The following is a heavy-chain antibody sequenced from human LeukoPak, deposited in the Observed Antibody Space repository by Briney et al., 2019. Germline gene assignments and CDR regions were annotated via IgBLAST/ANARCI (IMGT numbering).Heavy chain of an antibody. CDR3: ARDRALGVRYYYYMDV. CDR1: GFTFSSYS. V-gene: IGHV3-21*01. CDR2: ISSSSSYI. D-gene: IGHD7-27*01. J-gene: IGHJ6*03. Sequence: GGSLRLSCAASGFTFSSYSMNWVRQAPGKGLEWVSSISSSSSYIYYADSVKGRFTISRDNAKNSLYLQMNSLRAEDTAVYYCARDRALGVRYYYYMDVWGKGTTVTVSS.